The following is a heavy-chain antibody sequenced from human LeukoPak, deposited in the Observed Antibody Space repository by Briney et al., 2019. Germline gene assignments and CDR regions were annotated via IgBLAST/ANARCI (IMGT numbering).Heavy chain of an antibody. CDR1: GFTFTSYA. Sequence: QSGGSLGLSCAASGFTFTSYAMSSVRQAPGKGVDFISAISGRGDSTSSAASVKGRFTISRDNAKNSLYVQTTSLRAEATAVYYRAAVIDYWGQGTLVTVSS. CDR3: AAVIDY. CDR2: ISGRGDST. V-gene: IGHV3-23*01. J-gene: IGHJ4*02.